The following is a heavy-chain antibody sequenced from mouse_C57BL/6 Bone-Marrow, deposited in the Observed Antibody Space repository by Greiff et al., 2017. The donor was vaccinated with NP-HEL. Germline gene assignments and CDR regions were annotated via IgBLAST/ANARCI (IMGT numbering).Heavy chain of an antibody. D-gene: IGHD2-4*01. CDR3: GGLRAGFAY. Sequence: VQLKESGPVLVKPGASVKMSCKASGYTFTDYYMNWVKQSHGKSLEWIGVINPYYGGTSYIQKFKGKATMTVDKSSSTAYMELNSLTADDAAVYYCGGLRAGFAYWGQGTLVTVAA. V-gene: IGHV1-19*01. CDR2: INPYYGGT. CDR1: GYTFTDYY. J-gene: IGHJ3*01.